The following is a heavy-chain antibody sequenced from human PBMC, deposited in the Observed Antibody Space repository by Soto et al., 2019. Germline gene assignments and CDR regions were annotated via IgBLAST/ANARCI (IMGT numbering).Heavy chain of an antibody. J-gene: IGHJ3*02. CDR2: IYHSGST. CDR3: ARVGFYDSSGYYVPDAFDI. V-gene: IGHV4-30-2*01. D-gene: IGHD3-22*01. CDR1: GGSISSGGYS. Sequence: SETLSLTCAVSGGSISSGGYSWSWIRQPPGKGLEWIGHIYHSGSTYYNPSLKSRGTTSVDRSKNQFSLKLSSVTAADTAVYYCARVGFYDSSGYYVPDAFDIWGQGTMVTVSS.